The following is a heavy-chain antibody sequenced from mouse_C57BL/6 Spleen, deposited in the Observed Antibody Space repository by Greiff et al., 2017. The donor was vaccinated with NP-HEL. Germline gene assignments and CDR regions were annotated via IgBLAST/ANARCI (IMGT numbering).Heavy chain of an antibody. CDR2: IDPETGGT. CDR3: TRGNYGSSRDYFDY. CDR1: GYTFTDYE. V-gene: IGHV1-15*01. Sequence: VQLQQSGAELVRPGASVTLSCKASGYTFTDYEMHWVKQTPVHGLEWIGAIDPETGGTAYNQKFKGKAILTADKSSSTAYMELRSLTSEDSAVYYCTRGNYGSSRDYFDYWGQGTTLTVSS. J-gene: IGHJ2*01. D-gene: IGHD1-1*01.